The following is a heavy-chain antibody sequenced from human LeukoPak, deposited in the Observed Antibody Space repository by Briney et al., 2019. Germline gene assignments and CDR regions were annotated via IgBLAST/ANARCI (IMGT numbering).Heavy chain of an antibody. J-gene: IGHJ5*02. CDR3: AIAEPLGWFDP. CDR1: GGSISSSGYY. CDR2: IYYSGST. V-gene: IGHV4-39*07. D-gene: IGHD3-16*01. Sequence: PSQTLSLTCTVSGGSISSSGYYWGWIRQPPGKGLEWIGSIYYSGSTYYNPSLKSRVTISVDTSKNQFSLKLSSVTAADTAVYYCAIAEPLGWFDPWGQGTLVTVSS.